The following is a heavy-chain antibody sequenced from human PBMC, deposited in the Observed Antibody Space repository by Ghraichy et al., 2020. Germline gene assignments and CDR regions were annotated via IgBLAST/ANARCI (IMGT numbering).Heavy chain of an antibody. CDR2: IYYSGST. V-gene: IGHV4-39*01. CDR3: ARPGFSTMVRGGGAFDI. CDR1: GGSISSSSYY. Sequence: SETLSLTCTVSGGSISSSSYYWGWIRQPPGKGLEWIGSIYYSGSTYYNPSLKSRVTISVDTSKNQFSLKLSSVTAADTAVYYCARPGFSTMVRGGGAFDIWGQGTMVTVSS. J-gene: IGHJ3*02. D-gene: IGHD3-10*01.